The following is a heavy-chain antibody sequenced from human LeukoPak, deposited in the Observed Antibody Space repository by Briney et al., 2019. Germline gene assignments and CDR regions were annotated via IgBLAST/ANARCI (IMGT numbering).Heavy chain of an antibody. D-gene: IGHD6-19*01. V-gene: IGHV1-46*01. J-gene: IGHJ4*02. Sequence: ASVKVSCKASGYTFTSYYIHWVRQAPGQGLEWMGIINPSGGSTSYAQKFQGRVTMTRDMSTNTVYMELSSLRSEDTAVYYCARESSAVGAGHYWGQGTLVTVSS. CDR2: INPSGGST. CDR3: ARESSAVGAGHY. CDR1: GYTFTSYY.